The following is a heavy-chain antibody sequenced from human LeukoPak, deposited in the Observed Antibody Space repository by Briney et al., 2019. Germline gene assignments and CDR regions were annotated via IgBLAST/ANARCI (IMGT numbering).Heavy chain of an antibody. CDR2: IIPIFGTA. V-gene: IGHV1-69*13. CDR3: AAGGIAARPPVAFDI. D-gene: IGHD6-6*01. Sequence: SVKVSCKASGGTLSSYAISWVRQAPGQGLEWMGGIIPIFGTANYAQKFQGRVTITADESTSTAYMELSSLRSEDTAVYYCAAGGIAARPPVAFDIWGQGTMVTVSS. CDR1: GGTLSSYA. J-gene: IGHJ3*02.